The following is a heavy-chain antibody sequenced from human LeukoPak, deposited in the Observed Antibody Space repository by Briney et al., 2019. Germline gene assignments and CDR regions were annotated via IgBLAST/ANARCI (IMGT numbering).Heavy chain of an antibody. Sequence: GGSLRLSCTASGFTFADYAMSWFRQAPGQGLELVWLIRSKVFVGTTEYAASVKGRFTFSRDDSKSIAYLQMKSLKTVDTAVYYYTTAGFQWELLAWGQGTLVTVSS. CDR2: IRSKVFVGTT. V-gene: IGHV3-49*03. CDR1: GFTFADYA. J-gene: IGHJ5*02. D-gene: IGHD1-26*01. CDR3: TTAGFQWELLA.